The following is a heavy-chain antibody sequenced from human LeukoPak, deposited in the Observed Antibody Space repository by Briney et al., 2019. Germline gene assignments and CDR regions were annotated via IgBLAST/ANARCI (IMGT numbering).Heavy chain of an antibody. CDR1: GFTFSSYA. V-gene: IGHV3-23*01. CDR2: ISGSGGST. Sequence: GGSLRLSCAASGFTFSSYAMSWVRQAPGKGLEWVSAISGSGGSTYYADSVKGRFTISRDNSKNTLYLQMNSLRAEDTAVYYCASFKINWNYVGRGDYMDVWGKGTTVTVSS. D-gene: IGHD1-7*01. J-gene: IGHJ6*03. CDR3: ASFKINWNYVGRGDYMDV.